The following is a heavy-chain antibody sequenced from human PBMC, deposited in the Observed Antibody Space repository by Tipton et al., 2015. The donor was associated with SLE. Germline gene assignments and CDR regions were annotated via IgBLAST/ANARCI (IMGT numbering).Heavy chain of an antibody. J-gene: IGHJ3*02. CDR2: IIPVFGTA. V-gene: IGHV1-69*15. CDR3: ARATHTIVGSSPDAFDI. CDR1: GNTFIGYN. Sequence: QSGPEVKKPGSSVKVSCKASGNTFIGYNYNWVRQAPGQGLEWLGRIIPVFGTADYGQGLQDRVTFTADQSTNTAYMEVRGLRSEDTAVYYCARATHTIVGSSPDAFDIWGQGTLVTVSS. D-gene: IGHD2-21*01.